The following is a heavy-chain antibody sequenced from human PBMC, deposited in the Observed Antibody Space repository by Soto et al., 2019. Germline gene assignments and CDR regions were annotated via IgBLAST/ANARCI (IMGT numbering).Heavy chain of an antibody. J-gene: IGHJ6*01. CDR2: IYSGGST. CDR1: GFTVSSNY. V-gene: IGHV3-53*01. CDR3: ARDRAARLGSXVVYYYGMDV. D-gene: IGHD6-6*01. Sequence: PGGSLRLSCAASGFTVSSNYMSWVRQAPGKGLEWVSVIYSGGSTYSADSVKGRFTISRDNSKNTLYLQMDSLRAEDTAVYYCARDRAARLGSXVVYYYGMDVXXXXTXVXXSS.